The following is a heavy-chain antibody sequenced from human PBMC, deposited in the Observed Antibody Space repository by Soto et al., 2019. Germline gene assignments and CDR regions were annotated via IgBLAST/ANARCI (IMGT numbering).Heavy chain of an antibody. Sequence: EVPLVESGGGLVEPGGSLRLSCAASGFTFSSYWMHWVRQAPGKGLVWVSRINSDGSSTSNADSVKGRFTISRDNAKNTLYLQMNSLRAEDTAVYYCARERSSMIVVGTTDYWGQGTLLPVSS. J-gene: IGHJ4*02. D-gene: IGHD3-22*01. CDR3: ARERSSMIVVGTTDY. CDR2: INSDGSST. CDR1: GFTFSSYW. V-gene: IGHV3-74*01.